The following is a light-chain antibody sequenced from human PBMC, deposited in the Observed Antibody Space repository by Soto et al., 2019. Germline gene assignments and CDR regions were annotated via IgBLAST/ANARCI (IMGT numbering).Light chain of an antibody. V-gene: IGLV2-23*01. Sequence: QSVLTQPASVSGSPGQSITISCTGTSSDVGSYNFVSWYQQHPGKAPKLMIYEGSKRPSGVSNHFSGSKSGNTASLTISGLQTEDEADYYCCSYAGSHVVFGGGTQLTVL. J-gene: IGLJ2*01. CDR2: EGS. CDR3: CSYAGSHVV. CDR1: SSDVGSYNF.